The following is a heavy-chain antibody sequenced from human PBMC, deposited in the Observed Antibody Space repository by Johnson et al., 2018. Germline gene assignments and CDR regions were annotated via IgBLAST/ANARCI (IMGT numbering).Heavy chain of an antibody. D-gene: IGHD6-13*01. CDR2: ISSDGSST. V-gene: IGHV3-74*01. Sequence: EVQLVETGGGLVQPGGSRRLSCVVSGFTVSSDWMHWVRQVPGKGLVWVSRISSDGSSTDYADSVKGRFTISRDDAKNTLNLQMNSLSAEDKAVYYCVRGNIARAWKFDYWGQGTLVTVSS. CDR3: VRGNIARAWKFDY. J-gene: IGHJ4*02. CDR1: GFTVSSDW.